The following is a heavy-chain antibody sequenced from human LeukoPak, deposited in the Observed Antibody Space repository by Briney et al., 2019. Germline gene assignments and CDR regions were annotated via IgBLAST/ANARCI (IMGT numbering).Heavy chain of an antibody. CDR3: AREMYVGIAVLNWFDP. D-gene: IGHD6-19*01. V-gene: IGHV4-38-2*02. Sequence: PSETLSLTCSVSGYSISSGYYWGWIRQPPGQGLEWIGSIYHSGSTHYNPSLKSRVSISVDTSKNQFSLKLNSVTAADTAVYYCAREMYVGIAVLNWFDPWGQGTLVTVSS. CDR2: IYHSGST. J-gene: IGHJ5*02. CDR1: GYSISSGYY.